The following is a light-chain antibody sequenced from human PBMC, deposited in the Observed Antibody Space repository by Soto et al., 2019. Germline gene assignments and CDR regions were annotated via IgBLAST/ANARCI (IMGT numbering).Light chain of an antibody. J-gene: IGKJ5*01. Sequence: QYPLSLSAYREDRVTIPCRASQGITNYLAWYQQKPGKAPKLLIYAASTLQSGVPSRFSGSASGTDFTLTVFCLQPEDCAPDFCQLVAIYPISYAQGTRLEIK. CDR1: QGITNY. CDR2: AAS. V-gene: IGKV1-9*01. CDR3: QLVAIYPIS.